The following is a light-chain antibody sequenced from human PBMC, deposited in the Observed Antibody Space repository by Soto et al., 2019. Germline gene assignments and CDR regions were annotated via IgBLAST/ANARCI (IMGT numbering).Light chain of an antibody. CDR3: QQSYSTLTLT. CDR2: AAS. J-gene: IGKJ1*01. Sequence: DIQMTQSPSSLSASVGDRVTITCRASQSISSYLNWYQQKPGKAPKLLIYAASSLQSGVTSRFRRSGSGTDFTLTISSLQPEDFATYYCQQSYSTLTLTFGQGTKVEIK. CDR1: QSISSY. V-gene: IGKV1-39*01.